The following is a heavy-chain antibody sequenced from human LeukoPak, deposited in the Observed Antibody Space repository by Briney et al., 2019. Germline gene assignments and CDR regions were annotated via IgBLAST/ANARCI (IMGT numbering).Heavy chain of an antibody. CDR1: GFPFNAYW. V-gene: IGHV3-7*03. J-gene: IGHJ4*02. CDR3: ARSLPYGTTWYGRSDF. CDR2: IRQDGDTK. Sequence: GGSLRLSCAASGFPFNAYWMTWVRQAPGKGLEWVANIRQDGDTKYYVDSVKARFTISRDNAMNSLYLQMNSLRAEDTAIYYCARSLPYGTTWYGRSDFWGQGTLVTVSS. D-gene: IGHD6-13*01.